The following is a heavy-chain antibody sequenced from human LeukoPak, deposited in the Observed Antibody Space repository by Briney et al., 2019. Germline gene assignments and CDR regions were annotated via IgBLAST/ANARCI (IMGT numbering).Heavy chain of an antibody. CDR1: SGSINSYY. CDR3: GRQGYTASYYFLDY. D-gene: IGHD1-26*01. Sequence: SETLSLTCTVSSGSINSYYWGWVRQPPGKGLEWIGRIYTTGTTQYNPSLKSRVTMSVDTSTNQFSLNLRSMTAADTAAYYCGRQGYTASYYFLDYWSQGTLVAVS. V-gene: IGHV4-4*07. CDR2: IYTTGTT. J-gene: IGHJ4*02.